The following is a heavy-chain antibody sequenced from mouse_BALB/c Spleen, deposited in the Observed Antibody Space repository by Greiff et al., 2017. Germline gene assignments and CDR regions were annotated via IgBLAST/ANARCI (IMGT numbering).Heavy chain of an antibody. CDR3: VHDYYGSSYNY. V-gene: IGHV14-3*02. CDR2: IDPANGNT. D-gene: IGHD1-1*01. J-gene: IGHJ2*01. Sequence: EVKLMESGAELVKPGASVKLSCTASGFNIKDTYMHWVKQRPEQGLEWIGRIDPANGNTKYDPKFQGKATITADTSSNTAYLQLSSLTSEDTAVYYCVHDYYGSSYNYWGQGTTLTVSS. CDR1: GFNIKDTY.